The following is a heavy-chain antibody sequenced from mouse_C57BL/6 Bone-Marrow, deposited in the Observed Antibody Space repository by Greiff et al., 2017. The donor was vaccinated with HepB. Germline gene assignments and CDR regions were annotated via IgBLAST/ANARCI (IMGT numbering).Heavy chain of an antibody. J-gene: IGHJ3*01. CDR2: IYPRSGNT. D-gene: IGHD1-1*01. Sequence: VQLQQSGAELARPGASVKLSCKASGYTFTSYGISWVKQRTGQGLEWIGEIYPRSGNTYYNEKFKGKATLTADKSSSTAYMELRSLTSEDSAVYFCARTGIYYYGSSQFAYWGQGTLVTVSA. CDR1: GYTFTSYG. V-gene: IGHV1-81*01. CDR3: ARTGIYYYGSSQFAY.